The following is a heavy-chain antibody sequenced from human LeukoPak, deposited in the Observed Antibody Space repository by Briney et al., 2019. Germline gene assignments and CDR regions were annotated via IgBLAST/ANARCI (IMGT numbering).Heavy chain of an antibody. CDR1: GFTVSSNY. CDR3: ARDMGKYSSSSPAY. V-gene: IGHV3-66*01. Sequence: GGSLRLSCAASGFTVSSNYMSWVRQAPGKGLEWVSVIYSGGSTYYADSVKGRFTISRDNSKNTLYLQMNSLRAEDTAVYYCARDMGKYSSSSPAYWGQGTLVTVSS. CDR2: IYSGGST. D-gene: IGHD6-6*01. J-gene: IGHJ4*02.